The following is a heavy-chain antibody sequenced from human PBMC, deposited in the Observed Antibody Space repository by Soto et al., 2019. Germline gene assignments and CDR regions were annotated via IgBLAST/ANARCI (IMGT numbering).Heavy chain of an antibody. CDR1: GYTFTSYD. Sequence: SVEVSFKAAGYTFTSYDIHWVRQATGQGLEWMGWMNPNSGNTGYAQKFQGRVTMTRNTSISTAYMELSSLRSEDTAVYYCARAYYDFWSGYYRQPYYYYGMDVWGQGTTVTVSS. V-gene: IGHV1-8*01. CDR2: MNPNSGNT. J-gene: IGHJ6*02. CDR3: ARAYYDFWSGYYRQPYYYYGMDV. D-gene: IGHD3-3*01.